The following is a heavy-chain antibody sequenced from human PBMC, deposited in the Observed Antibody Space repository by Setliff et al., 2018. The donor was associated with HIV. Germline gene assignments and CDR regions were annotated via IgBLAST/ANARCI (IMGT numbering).Heavy chain of an antibody. CDR1: GGSISSSSYY. D-gene: IGHD2-15*01. Sequence: PSETLSLTCTVSGGSISSSSYYWGWIRQPPGKGLEWIGNIYYSGSTYYNPSLKSRVTISVDTSTNQFSLKLTSVTATDTAIYYCARGVGIGGNWFDPWGQGITVTVSS. CDR2: IYYSGST. CDR3: ARGVGIGGNWFDP. V-gene: IGHV4-39*01. J-gene: IGHJ5*02.